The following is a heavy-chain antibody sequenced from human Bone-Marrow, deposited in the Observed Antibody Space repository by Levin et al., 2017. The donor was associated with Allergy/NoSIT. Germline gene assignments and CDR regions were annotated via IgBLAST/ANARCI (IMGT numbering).Heavy chain of an antibody. Sequence: LSLTCAASGFSVSDYYMNWIRQAPGKGLEWVSYISSTGRIIYYADSVKGRFTISRDSAKNSLFLYMNSLRAEDTAVYYCVRDGRQLATPYYGLDVWGPGTTVTVSS. CDR1: GFSVSDYY. D-gene: IGHD6-6*01. CDR3: VRDGRQLATPYYGLDV. J-gene: IGHJ6*02. CDR2: ISSTGRII. V-gene: IGHV3-11*01.